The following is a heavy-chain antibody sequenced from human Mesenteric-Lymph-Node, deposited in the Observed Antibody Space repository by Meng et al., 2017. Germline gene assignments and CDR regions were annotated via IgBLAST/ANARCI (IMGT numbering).Heavy chain of an antibody. CDR1: GYSISSGYY. V-gene: IGHV4-38-2*02. CDR3: ARVEWELRADY. Sequence: SETLSLTCTVSGYSISSGYYWGWIRQPPGKGLEWIGSIYHSGSTYYNPSLKSRVTISVDTSKNQFSLKLSSVTAADTAVYYCARVEWELRADYWGQGTLVTVSS. CDR2: IYHSGST. J-gene: IGHJ4*02. D-gene: IGHD1-26*01.